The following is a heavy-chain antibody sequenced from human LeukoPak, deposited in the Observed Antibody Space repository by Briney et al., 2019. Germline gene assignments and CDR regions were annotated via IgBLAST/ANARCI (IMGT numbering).Heavy chain of an antibody. CDR2: IYHSGST. D-gene: IGHD4-17*01. V-gene: IGHV4-30-2*01. CDR1: GGSISSGGYY. J-gene: IGHJ4*02. CDR3: ASFYGDPPFDY. Sequence: PSQTLSLTFTVSGGSISSGGYYWSWIRQPPGKGLEWIGYIYHSGSTYYNPSLKSRVTISVDRSKNQFSLKLSSVTAADTAVYYCASFYGDPPFDYWGQGTLVTVSS.